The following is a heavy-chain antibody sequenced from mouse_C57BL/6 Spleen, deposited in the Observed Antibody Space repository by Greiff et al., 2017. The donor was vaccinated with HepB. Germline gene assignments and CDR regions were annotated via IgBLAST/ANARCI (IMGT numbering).Heavy chain of an antibody. J-gene: IGHJ3*01. V-gene: IGHV1-76*01. CDR1: GYTFTDYY. CDR3: ARSDGSSSWFAY. CDR2: IYPGSGNT. Sequence: VQVVESGAELVRPGASVKLSCKASGYTFTDYYINWVKQRPGQGLEWIARIYPGSGNTYYNEKFKGKATLTAEKSSSTAYMQLSSLTSEDSAVYFCARSDGSSSWFAYWGQGTLVTVSA. D-gene: IGHD1-1*01.